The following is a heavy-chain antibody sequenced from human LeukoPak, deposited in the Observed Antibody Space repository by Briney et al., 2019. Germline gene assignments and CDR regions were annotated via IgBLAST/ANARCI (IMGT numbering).Heavy chain of an antibody. Sequence: GGSLRLSCAASGFTVSSNYMTWVRQAPGKGLEWVSVIYPGGSAYYIDSVKGRFTISRDNSKNTLYLQMNSLVAEDTAVYYCTXYSXLHERRYGFDIWGRGTMVTVSS. CDR3: TXYSXLHERRYGFDI. CDR2: IYPGGSA. V-gene: IGHV3-53*01. CDR1: GFTVSSNY. D-gene: IGHD2-15*01. J-gene: IGHJ3*02.